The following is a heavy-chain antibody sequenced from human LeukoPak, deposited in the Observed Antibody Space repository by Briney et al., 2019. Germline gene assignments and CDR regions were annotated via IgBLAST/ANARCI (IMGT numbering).Heavy chain of an antibody. CDR1: GGSISSGDYY. D-gene: IGHD2-15*01. J-gene: IGHJ4*02. Sequence: PSETLSLTCTVSGGSISSGDYYWIWIRQPPGKGLEWIGYINYSGRTYYNPSLKSRVTISVDTSKNQFSLNLSSVTAADTAVYFCARTKLGFCSGGSCYRYFDNWGQGTLVTVSS. CDR2: INYSGRT. V-gene: IGHV4-30-4*01. CDR3: ARTKLGFCSGGSCYRYFDN.